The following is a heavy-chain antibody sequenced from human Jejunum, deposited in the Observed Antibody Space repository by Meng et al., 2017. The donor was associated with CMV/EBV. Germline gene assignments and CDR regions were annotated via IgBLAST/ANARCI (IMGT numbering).Heavy chain of an antibody. J-gene: IGHJ5*02. D-gene: IGHD3-10*01. CDR1: GGSNSNNRIY. Sequence: GGSNSNNRIYGAWIRQAPRKGLEWIRNVYYTGSNFYSPSLKSRVTISIDTSKNQFSLKLSSVNAADTAVYYCAPYYSGSGTYPSDPWGQGTLVTVSS. CDR2: VYYTGSN. CDR3: APYYSGSGTYPSDP. V-gene: IGHV4-39*07.